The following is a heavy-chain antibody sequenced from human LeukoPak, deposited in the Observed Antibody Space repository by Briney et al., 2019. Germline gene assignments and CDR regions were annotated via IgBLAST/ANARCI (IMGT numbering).Heavy chain of an antibody. CDR2: ISSSSNDI. Sequence: GGSLTLSCVVSGLTFTSYTMDWVLQAPGKGLEWLSSISSSSNDIYYADSVKGRFTISRDNAKNSVLLQMNSLRAEDTALYYCAIIRGRNSWGQGTLVTVSS. D-gene: IGHD3-10*01. CDR3: AIIRGRNS. J-gene: IGHJ4*02. V-gene: IGHV3-21*01. CDR1: GLTFTSYT.